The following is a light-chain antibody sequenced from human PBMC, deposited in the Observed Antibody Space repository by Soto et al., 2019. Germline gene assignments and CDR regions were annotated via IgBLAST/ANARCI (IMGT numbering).Light chain of an antibody. J-gene: IGKJ5*01. CDR2: GAS. CDR3: QQYNNWRIT. CDR1: QSVSSN. V-gene: IGKV3-15*01. Sequence: EIVMTHSPATLSVSPGERATLSCRASQSVSSNLAWYQQKPGQAPRLLIYGASTRATGIPARFSGSGSGTELTVTVSSLQSEDFAVYYCQQYNNWRITVGQGPWLQIK.